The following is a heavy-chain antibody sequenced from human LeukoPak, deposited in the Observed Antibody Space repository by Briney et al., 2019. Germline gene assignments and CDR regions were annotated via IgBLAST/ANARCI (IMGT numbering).Heavy chain of an antibody. CDR3: AKDHSSGWYVRYFQH. V-gene: IGHV3-73*01. J-gene: IGHJ1*01. CDR1: GFTFSGSA. CDR2: IRSKANSYAT. Sequence: GGSLRLSCAASGFTFSGSAMHWVRQASGKGLEWVGRIRSKANSYATAYAASVKGRFTISRDDSKNTAYLQMNSLRAEDTAVYYCAKDHSSGWYVRYFQHWGQGTLVTVSS. D-gene: IGHD6-19*01.